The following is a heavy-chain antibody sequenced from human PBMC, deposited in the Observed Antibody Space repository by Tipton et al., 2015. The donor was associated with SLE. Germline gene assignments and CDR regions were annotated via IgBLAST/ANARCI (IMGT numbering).Heavy chain of an antibody. CDR3: ARRLGSSGFDY. D-gene: IGHD3-22*01. CDR1: GGSISNYY. J-gene: IGHJ4*02. CDR2: IYYSGST. Sequence: TLSLTCTVSGGSISNYYWSWIRQPPGKGLEWIGYIYYSGSTNYNPSLKSRVTISVDTSKNQFSLKLSSVTAADTAVYYCARRLGSSGFDYWGQGTLVTVSS. V-gene: IGHV4-59*08.